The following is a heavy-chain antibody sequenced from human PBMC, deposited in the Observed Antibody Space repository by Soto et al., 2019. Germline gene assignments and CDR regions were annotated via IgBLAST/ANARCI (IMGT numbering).Heavy chain of an antibody. Sequence: QVHLVQSGADGRKSGSSVRVSCTASGGGTLSNDAISWVRQAPGQGLEWLGRISPFFGTTDYSQSFQGRLTMPADASTGNVYMDLRSLKSDDTAVYYCAREVVTETTWGSFDSWGQGTLVTVSS. CDR2: ISPFFGTT. J-gene: IGHJ4*02. CDR3: AREVVTETTWGSFDS. V-gene: IGHV1-69*01. D-gene: IGHD2-21*02. CDR1: GGGTLSNDA.